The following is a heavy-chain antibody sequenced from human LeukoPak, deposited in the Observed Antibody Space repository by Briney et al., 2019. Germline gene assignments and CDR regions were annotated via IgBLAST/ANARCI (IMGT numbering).Heavy chain of an antibody. CDR1: GFSFSAYG. CDR2: IRYDGTQK. Sequence: GGSLRLSCSASGFSFSAYGMNWVRQAPGKGLEWVALIRYDGTQKHFADSVKGRFTISRDNSRSTLYLQMNSLRVEDTAVYYCVKDDWAGRPHYFDSWGQGILVTVSS. CDR3: VKDDWAGRPHYFDS. D-gene: IGHD6-6*01. V-gene: IGHV3-30*02. J-gene: IGHJ4*02.